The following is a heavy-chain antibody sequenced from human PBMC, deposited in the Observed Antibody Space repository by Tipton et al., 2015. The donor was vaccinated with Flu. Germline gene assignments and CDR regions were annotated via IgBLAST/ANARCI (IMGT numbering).Heavy chain of an antibody. V-gene: IGHV4-4*02. CDR2: IYHSGST. D-gene: IGHD3-22*01. J-gene: IGHJ4*02. CDR3: ARAKSPGYYYDSSEGAYFDY. Sequence: PLRLSCAVSGGSISSSNWWSWVRQPPGKGLEWIGEIYHSGSTNYNPSLKSRVTISVDKSKNQFSLKLSSVTAADTAVYYCARAKSPGYYYDSSEGAYFDYWGQGTLVTVSS. CDR1: GGSISSSNW.